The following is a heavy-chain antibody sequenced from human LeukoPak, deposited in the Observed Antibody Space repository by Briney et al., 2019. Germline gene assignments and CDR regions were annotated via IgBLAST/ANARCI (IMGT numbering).Heavy chain of an antibody. D-gene: IGHD4-11*01. CDR2: IIPIFGIA. Sequence: SVKVSCKASGGTFSSYAISGVRQAPGQGLEWMGRIIPIFGIANYAQKFQGRVTITADKSTSTAYMELSSLRSEDTAVYYCARAGLVTPTEASYYGMDVWGQGTTVTVSS. CDR1: GGTFSSYA. CDR3: ARAGLVTPTEASYYGMDV. V-gene: IGHV1-69*04. J-gene: IGHJ6*02.